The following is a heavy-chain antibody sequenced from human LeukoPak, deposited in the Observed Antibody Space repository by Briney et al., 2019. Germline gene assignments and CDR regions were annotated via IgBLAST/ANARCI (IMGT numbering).Heavy chain of an antibody. D-gene: IGHD4-17*01. Sequence: PGGSLRLSCAASGFTFDDYTMHWVRQAPGKGLEWVSLISWDGGSTYYADSVKGRFTISRDNAKNTLYLDMNSLRAEDTAVFYCATDQDHGYFRQWGQGTLVIVSS. CDR1: GFTFDDYT. CDR2: ISWDGGST. CDR3: ATDQDHGYFRQ. V-gene: IGHV3-43*01. J-gene: IGHJ1*01.